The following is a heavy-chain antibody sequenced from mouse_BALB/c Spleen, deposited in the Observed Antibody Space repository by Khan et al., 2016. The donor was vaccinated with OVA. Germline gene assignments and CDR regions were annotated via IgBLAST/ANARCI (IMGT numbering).Heavy chain of an antibody. J-gene: IGHJ3*01. CDR2: IDPANGYT. V-gene: IGHV14-3*02. CDR3: ARITYYDGSY. Sequence: EVQLQESGAELVKPGASVKLSCTTSGFNIKDTYIHWVKQRPEQGLVWIGRIDPANGYTKFDPRFRGKATITTDTSSNTAYLQLSSLTSEDTAVYYCARITYYDGSYWGQETLVTISS. CDR1: GFNIKDTY. D-gene: IGHD1-1*01.